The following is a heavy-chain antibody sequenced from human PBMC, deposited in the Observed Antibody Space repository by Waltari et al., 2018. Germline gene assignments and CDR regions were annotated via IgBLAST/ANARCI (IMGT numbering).Heavy chain of an antibody. CDR3: ARRGYNWNPHHEDYYYGMDV. CDR2: IIPIFGTA. J-gene: IGHJ6*02. V-gene: IGHV1-69*01. D-gene: IGHD1-20*01. CDR1: GGTFSSYA. Sequence: QVQLVQSGAEVKKPGSSVKVSCKASGGTFSSYAISWVRQAPGQGLEWMGGIIPIFGTANYAQKFQGRVTITADESTSTAYMELSSLRSEDTAVYYCARRGYNWNPHHEDYYYGMDVWGQGTTVTVSS.